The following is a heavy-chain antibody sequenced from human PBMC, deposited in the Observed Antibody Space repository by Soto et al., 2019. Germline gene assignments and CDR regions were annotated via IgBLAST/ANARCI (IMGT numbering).Heavy chain of an antibody. J-gene: IGHJ6*02. V-gene: IGHV1-69*13. CDR2: IIPIFGTA. Sequence: GASVKFSCKASGGTFSRYARSWVRQASGQRLEWMGGIIPIFGTANYAQKFQGRVTITADESTSTAYMELSSLRSEDTAVYYCARTHSGSYPRLLLDYYAMDVWGQGTTVTVSS. CDR3: ARTHSGSYPRLLLDYYAMDV. CDR1: GGTFSRYA. D-gene: IGHD1-26*01.